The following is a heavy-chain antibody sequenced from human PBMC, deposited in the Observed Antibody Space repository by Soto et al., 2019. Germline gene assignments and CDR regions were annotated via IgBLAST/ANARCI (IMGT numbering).Heavy chain of an antibody. CDR2: IYYSGST. J-gene: IGHJ6*03. V-gene: IGHV4-59*01. Sequence: SETLSLTCTVSGCSISSYYWSWIRQPPGKGLEWIGYIYYSGSTNYNPSLKSRVTISVDTSKNQFSLKLSSVTAADTAVYYCARAGYLRFGHYYYYMDVWGKGTTVTVSS. CDR3: ARAGYLRFGHYYYYMDV. D-gene: IGHD5-12*01. CDR1: GCSISSYY.